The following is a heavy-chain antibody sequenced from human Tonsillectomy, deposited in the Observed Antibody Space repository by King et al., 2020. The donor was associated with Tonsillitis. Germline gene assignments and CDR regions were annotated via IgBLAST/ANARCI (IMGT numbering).Heavy chain of an antibody. CDR3: VKETSGWYDY. CDR2: ISSNGGST. Sequence: VQLVESGGGLVQPGGSLRLSCSASGFTFSPYTMHCVRQAPGKGLEYVSAISSNGGSTYYADSVKGRFTISRDNSKDTLYLQMSSLRAEDTAVYYCVKETSGWYDYWGQGTLVTVSS. V-gene: IGHV3-64D*06. D-gene: IGHD6-19*01. CDR1: GFTFSPYT. J-gene: IGHJ4*02.